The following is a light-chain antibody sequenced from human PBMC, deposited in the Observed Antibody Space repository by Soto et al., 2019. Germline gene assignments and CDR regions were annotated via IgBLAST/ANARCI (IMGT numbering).Light chain of an antibody. CDR2: GAS. CDR3: QQYGSSPLT. Sequence: EIVLTQFPGTLSLSPGDRATISCRASQSVSNTYLAWYQQKPGQAPRLVISGASTRATGIPDRFSGSGFGTDFSPDIRRLEPEDFAVYYCQQYGSSPLTFGQGTKVEIK. V-gene: IGKV3-20*01. J-gene: IGKJ1*01. CDR1: QSVSNTY.